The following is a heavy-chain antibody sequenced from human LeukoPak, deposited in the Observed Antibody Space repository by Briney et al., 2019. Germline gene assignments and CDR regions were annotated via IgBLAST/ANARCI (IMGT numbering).Heavy chain of an antibody. V-gene: IGHV3-66*01. CDR3: ARDYYGQGYFDY. CDR1: GFTVSSNY. CDR2: IYSGGST. Sequence: PGGSLRLSCAASGFTVSSNYMSWVRQAPGKGLEWASVIYSGGSTYYADSVKGRFTISRDNSKNTLYLQMNSLRAEDTAVYYCARDYYGQGYFDYWGQGTLVTVSS. D-gene: IGHD3-10*01. J-gene: IGHJ4*02.